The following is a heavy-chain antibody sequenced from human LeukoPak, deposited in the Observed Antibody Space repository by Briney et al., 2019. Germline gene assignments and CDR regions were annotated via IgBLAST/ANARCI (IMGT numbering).Heavy chain of an antibody. CDR1: GGSISSSSYY. Sequence: PSETLSLTCTVSGGSISSSSYYWGWLRQPPGKGLEWFGSIYYSGSTYYNPSLKSRVTISVDTSKNQFSLKLSSVTAADTAVYYCARGEDYKSSRFDPWGQGTLVTVSS. J-gene: IGHJ5*02. V-gene: IGHV4-39*07. CDR3: ARGEDYKSSRFDP. CDR2: IYYSGST. D-gene: IGHD4-11*01.